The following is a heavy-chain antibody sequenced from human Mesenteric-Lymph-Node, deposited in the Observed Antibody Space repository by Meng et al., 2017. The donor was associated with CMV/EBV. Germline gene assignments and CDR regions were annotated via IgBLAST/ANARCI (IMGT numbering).Heavy chain of an antibody. Sequence: GSLSLTCTVSGGSISSSSYYWSWIRQPPGKGLEWIGSIYYSGSTYYNPSLKSRVTISVDTSKNQFSLKLSSVTAADTAVYYCARNLYDFWSGYHYYFDYWGQGTLVTVSS. CDR1: GGSISSSSYY. CDR3: ARNLYDFWSGYHYYFDY. CDR2: IYYSGST. D-gene: IGHD3-3*01. V-gene: IGHV4-39*01. J-gene: IGHJ4*02.